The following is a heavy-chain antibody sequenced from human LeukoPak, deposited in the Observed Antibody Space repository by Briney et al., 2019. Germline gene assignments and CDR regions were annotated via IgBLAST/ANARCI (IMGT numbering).Heavy chain of an antibody. CDR1: GGSISSYY. Sequence: TETLSLTCTVSGGSISSYYWSWIRQPPGKGLEWIGYIYYSGSTNYNPSLKSRVTISVDTSKNQFSLKLSSVTAADTAVYYCARGSWYFDYWGQGTLVTVSS. D-gene: IGHD6-13*01. V-gene: IGHV4-59*01. CDR2: IYYSGST. J-gene: IGHJ4*02. CDR3: ARGSWYFDY.